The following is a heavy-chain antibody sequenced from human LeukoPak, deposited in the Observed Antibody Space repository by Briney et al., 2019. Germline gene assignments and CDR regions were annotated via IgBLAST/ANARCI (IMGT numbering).Heavy chain of an antibody. CDR3: ARVDTNVLYDSSGYHY. J-gene: IGHJ4*02. CDR1: GFTFSSYA. V-gene: IGHV3-30*04. Sequence: GGSLRLSCAASGFTFSSYAMHWVRQAPGKGLEWVAVISYDGSNKYYADSVKGRFTISRDNSKNTLYLQMNSLRAEDTAVYYCARVDTNVLYDSSGYHYWGQGTLVTVSS. CDR2: ISYDGSNK. D-gene: IGHD3-22*01.